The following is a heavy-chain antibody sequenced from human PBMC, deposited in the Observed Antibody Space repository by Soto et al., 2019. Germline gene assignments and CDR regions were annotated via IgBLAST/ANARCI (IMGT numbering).Heavy chain of an antibody. Sequence: EVQLVESGGGLVQPGGSLRLSCAASGFTFSDYWMHWVRQAPGKGLVWVSRVKYDGGSTTYGDSVKGLFTISRDNAKNTAYLQMNSLRAEASAVYYCARGLRGEYATDVWGQGTTVTVSS. CDR3: ARGLRGEYATDV. J-gene: IGHJ6*02. D-gene: IGHD3-10*01. CDR2: VKYDGGST. V-gene: IGHV3-74*03. CDR1: GFTFSDYW.